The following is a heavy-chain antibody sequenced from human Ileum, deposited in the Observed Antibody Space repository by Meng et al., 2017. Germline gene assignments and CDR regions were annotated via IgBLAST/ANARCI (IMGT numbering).Heavy chain of an antibody. Sequence: QVQLQESGPGLLKSSPTLSPTCPVSGGSISIGDYYWSWVRQPPGKGLEWIGYIYYSGSTYYNPSLKSRAIMSVDTSKNHFSLKLSSVTAADTAVYYCARDRGGSYYFDYWGQGTLVTVSS. CDR1: GGSISIGDYY. CDR3: ARDRGGSYYFDY. D-gene: IGHD2-15*01. V-gene: IGHV4-30-4*01. J-gene: IGHJ4*02. CDR2: IYYSGST.